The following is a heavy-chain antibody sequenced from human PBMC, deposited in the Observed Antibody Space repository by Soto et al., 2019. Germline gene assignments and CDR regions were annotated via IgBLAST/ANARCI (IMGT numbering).Heavy chain of an antibody. CDR3: ASQYSYGFNFDY. D-gene: IGHD5-18*01. CDR1: GGSITSISCY. Sequence: SETQSLTCTVSGGSITSISCYWGLMRQPPGKGLEWIGSIYHSGSTYFNPSLKSRVTISVDTSKNQFSLKLSSVTAADTAVYYCASQYSYGFNFDYWGQGALVTVSS. J-gene: IGHJ4*02. CDR2: IYHSGST. V-gene: IGHV4-39*01.